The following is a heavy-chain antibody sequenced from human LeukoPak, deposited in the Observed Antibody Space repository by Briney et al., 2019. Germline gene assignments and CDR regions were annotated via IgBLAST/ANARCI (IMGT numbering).Heavy chain of an antibody. CDR3: ARDLEAANTYYFDY. J-gene: IGHJ4*02. D-gene: IGHD6-13*01. CDR1: GFTVSSTY. V-gene: IGHV3-66*01. CDR2: ISSAGTT. Sequence: GGSLRLSCAASGFTVSSTYMSWVRQAPGKGLEWVSIISSAGTTYYADSVKGRFTISRDNSKNTVYLQVNSLRDEDTAVYYCARDLEAANTYYFDYWGQGTMVTVSS.